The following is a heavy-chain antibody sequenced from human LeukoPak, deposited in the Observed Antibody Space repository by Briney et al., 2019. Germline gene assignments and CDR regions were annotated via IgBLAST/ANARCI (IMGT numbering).Heavy chain of an antibody. D-gene: IGHD3-10*01. CDR1: GCTFTSYA. CDR2: INAGNGNT. V-gene: IGHV1-3*01. CDR3: ASAGWDRVRGVTTEYFQH. Sequence: GASVKVSCKASGCTFTSYAMHWVRQAPGQRLEWMGWINAGNGNTKYSQKFQGRVTITRDTSASTAYMELSSLRSEDTAVYYCASAGWDRVRGVTTEYFQHWGQGTLVTVSS. J-gene: IGHJ1*01.